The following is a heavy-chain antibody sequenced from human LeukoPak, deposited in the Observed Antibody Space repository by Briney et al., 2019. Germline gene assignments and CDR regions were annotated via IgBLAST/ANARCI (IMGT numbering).Heavy chain of an antibody. CDR3: ARDLQPGGY. V-gene: IGHV3-21*04. CDR1: GFTFSSYS. D-gene: IGHD4-23*01. CDR2: ISSSSSYI. Sequence: GGSLRLSCAASGFTFSSYSMNWVRQAPGKGLEWVSSISSSSSYIYYADSVKGRFSISRDDAKNSVYLHMHSLRAEDTAVYYCARDLQPGGYWGQGALVTVSA. J-gene: IGHJ4*02.